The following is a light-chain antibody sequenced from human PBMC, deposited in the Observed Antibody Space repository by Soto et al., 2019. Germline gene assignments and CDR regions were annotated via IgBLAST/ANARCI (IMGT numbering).Light chain of an antibody. V-gene: IGKV1-39*01. CDR2: AAS. CDR1: QSISSY. Sequence: DIQMTQSPSSLSASVGDRVTITCRASQSISSYLNWYQQKPGKAPKLLIYAASSLQSVVPSRFSGSGSGTDFTLTISSLQPEDFATCYCQQSTTFGQGTKVEIK. J-gene: IGKJ1*01. CDR3: QQSTT.